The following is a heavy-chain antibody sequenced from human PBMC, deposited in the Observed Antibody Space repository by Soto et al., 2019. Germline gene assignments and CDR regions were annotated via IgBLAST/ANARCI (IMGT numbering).Heavy chain of an antibody. J-gene: IGHJ4*02. Sequence: QVQLVQSGAEVKKPGASVKVSCKASGYTFTSYYMHWVRQAPGQGLEWMGIINPSGGSTSYAQKFQGRVTMTRDTSTSTVYMELSSLRSEDTAVYYCARARFGESPWGAADYWGQGTLVTVSS. V-gene: IGHV1-46*01. CDR1: GYTFTSYY. CDR3: ARARFGESPWGAADY. D-gene: IGHD3-10*01. CDR2: INPSGGST.